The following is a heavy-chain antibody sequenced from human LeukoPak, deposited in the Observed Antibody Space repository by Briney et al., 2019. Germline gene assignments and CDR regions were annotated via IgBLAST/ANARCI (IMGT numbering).Heavy chain of an antibody. CDR1: GYSFTSNY. J-gene: IGHJ4*02. CDR2: IYPRDGST. D-gene: IGHD6-25*01. V-gene: IGHV1-46*01. Sequence: GASVKVSCKASGYSFTSNYIHWVRQAPGQGLEWMGMIYPRDGSTSYAQKFQGRVTMTTDTSTSTAYMELRSLRSDDTAVYYCARDGSRKIDYWGQGTLVTVSS. CDR3: ARDGSRKIDY.